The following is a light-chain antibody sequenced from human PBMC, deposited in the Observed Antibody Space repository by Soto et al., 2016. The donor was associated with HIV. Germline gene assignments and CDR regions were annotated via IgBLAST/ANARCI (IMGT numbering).Light chain of an antibody. Sequence: SYELTQPPSVSVAPGKSARITCGGHNIGSRSVHWYQQKPGQAPVLVVYDDSDRRSGIPERFSGSNSGNTATLTISRVEAGDEADYFCQVWDRSRDHPNWVFGGGTKLTIL. CDR2: DDS. CDR1: NIGSRS. J-gene: IGLJ3*02. CDR3: QVWDRSRDHPNWV. V-gene: IGLV3-21*03.